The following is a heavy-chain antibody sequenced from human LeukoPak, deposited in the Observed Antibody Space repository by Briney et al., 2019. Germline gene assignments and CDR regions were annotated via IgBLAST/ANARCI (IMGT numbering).Heavy chain of an antibody. CDR3: ARDGTIGGRIFDY. CDR2: IKQDGSEK. J-gene: IGHJ4*02. V-gene: IGHV3-7*01. Sequence: GGSLRLSCAASGFTFSSYWMSWVRQAPGKGLEWVANIKQDGSEKYYVDSVKGRFTISRDNAKNSLYLQMNSLRAEDTAVYYCARDGTIGGRIFDYWGQGTLVTVSS. CDR1: GFTFSSYW. D-gene: IGHD3-10*01.